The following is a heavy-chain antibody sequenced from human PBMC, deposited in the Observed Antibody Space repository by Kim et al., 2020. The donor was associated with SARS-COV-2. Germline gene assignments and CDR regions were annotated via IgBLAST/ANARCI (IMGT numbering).Heavy chain of an antibody. CDR3: ARHNRDSAYDWGDY. CDR2: IYYGGST. CDR1: GGSISRSSYY. Sequence: SETLSLTCTVSGGSISRSSYYWGWIRQPPGKGLEWIGSIYYGGSTSYNPSLKSRVSVSLDTSKNQFSLRLTSVTAADTAVYYCARHNRDSAYDWGDYWGQGTLVTVSS. V-gene: IGHV4-39*01. D-gene: IGHD5-12*01. J-gene: IGHJ4*02.